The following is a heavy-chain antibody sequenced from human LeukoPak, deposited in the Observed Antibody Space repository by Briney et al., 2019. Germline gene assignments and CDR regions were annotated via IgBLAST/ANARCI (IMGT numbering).Heavy chain of an antibody. CDR2: FDPEDGET. D-gene: IGHD5-24*01. Sequence: ASVKVSCKVSGYTLTELSMHWVRQAPGKGLEWMGGFDPEDGETIYAQKFQGRVTMTEDTSTDTAYMELSSLRSEDTAVYYCAKDLAKRWLQTPPDIWGQGTMVTVSS. J-gene: IGHJ3*02. V-gene: IGHV1-24*01. CDR3: AKDLAKRWLQTPPDI. CDR1: GYTLTELS.